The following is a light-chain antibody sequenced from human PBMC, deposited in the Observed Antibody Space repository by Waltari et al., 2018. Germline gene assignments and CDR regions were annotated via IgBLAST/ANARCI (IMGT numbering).Light chain of an antibody. CDR2: YDD. CDR3: AAWDVSLNALI. CDR1: SSNIGDSA. J-gene: IGLJ2*01. Sequence: QSALTQPPSVSGAPRQRVTISCSGSSSNIGDSAVNWYQQFPGKSPKLAIYYDDLLPSGVSDRLFGSNSGSSASLAISCLQSEDEALYFCAAWDVSLNALIFGGGTKLTVL. V-gene: IGLV1-36*01.